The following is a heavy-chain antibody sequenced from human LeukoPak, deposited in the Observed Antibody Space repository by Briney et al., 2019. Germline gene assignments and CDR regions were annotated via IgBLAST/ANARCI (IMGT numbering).Heavy chain of an antibody. V-gene: IGHV3-30*18. J-gene: IGHJ4*02. D-gene: IGHD5-18*01. CDR2: ISYDGSNK. CDR1: GFTFSSYG. CDR3: AKEVDTAMVTNFDY. Sequence: GGSLRLSCAASGFTFSSYGMHWVRQAPGKGLEWVAVISYDGSNKYYADSVKGRFTTSRDNSKNTLYLQMNSLRAGDTAVYYCAKEVDTAMVTNFDYWGQGTLVTVSS.